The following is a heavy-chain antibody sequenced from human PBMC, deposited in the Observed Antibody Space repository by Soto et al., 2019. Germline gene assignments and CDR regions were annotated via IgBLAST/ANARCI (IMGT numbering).Heavy chain of an antibody. CDR2: IYYSGSN. D-gene: IGHD6-6*01. Sequence: SETLSLTCTVSGGSISSSSYYWGWIRQPPGMGLEWVGSIYYSGSNYYNPSLKSRVTISVDTSKNQFSLKLSSVTAADTAVYYCATYSSSFGWFDPWGQGTLVTVSS. V-gene: IGHV4-39*01. CDR3: ATYSSSFGWFDP. CDR1: GGSISSSSYY. J-gene: IGHJ5*02.